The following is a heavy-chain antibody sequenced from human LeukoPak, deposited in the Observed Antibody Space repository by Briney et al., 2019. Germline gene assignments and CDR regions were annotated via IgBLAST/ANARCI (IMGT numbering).Heavy chain of an antibody. CDR3: ARRAGLWDYSNYVYNYYMDV. CDR2: IKEDGGEK. Sequence: GGSLRLSCAASGFTFSHYWMSWVRQAPGKGLEWVANIKEDGGEKYYVDSVKGRFTISRDNAKNSVSLHMNSLRAEDTAVFYCARRAGLWDYSNYVYNYYMDVWGRGTSVTVSS. D-gene: IGHD3-16*01. CDR1: GFTFSHYW. J-gene: IGHJ6*03. V-gene: IGHV3-7*01.